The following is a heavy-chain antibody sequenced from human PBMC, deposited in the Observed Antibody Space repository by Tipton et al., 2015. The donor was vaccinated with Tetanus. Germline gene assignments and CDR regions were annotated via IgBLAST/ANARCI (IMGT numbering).Heavy chain of an antibody. Sequence: SLRLSCEASGFMLSDHYMSWIRQAPGKGLEWVSYISHSGATIYYADSVRGRFTVSRDNARNSVFLQMTSLRPDDTAVYYCARVDYYDSSGPLDFWGEGTLVTVSS. J-gene: IGHJ4*02. CDR3: ARVDYYDSSGPLDF. CDR2: ISHSGATI. CDR1: GFMLSDHY. D-gene: IGHD3-22*01. V-gene: IGHV3-11*01.